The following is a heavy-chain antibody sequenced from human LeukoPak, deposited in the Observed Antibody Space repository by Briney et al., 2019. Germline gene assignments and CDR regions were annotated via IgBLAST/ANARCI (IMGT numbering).Heavy chain of an antibody. CDR2: ISSDGRDI. Sequence: GGSLRLSCAASGFSFSRYAMHWVRQAPGKGLEWVTVISSDGRDIYYADSVKGRFTISRDNSKNTLYLQMNSLRAEDTAVYYCARERYCSSTSCSPYFDYWGRGTLVTVSS. D-gene: IGHD2-2*01. CDR3: ARERYCSSTSCSPYFDY. V-gene: IGHV3-30*04. J-gene: IGHJ4*02. CDR1: GFSFSRYA.